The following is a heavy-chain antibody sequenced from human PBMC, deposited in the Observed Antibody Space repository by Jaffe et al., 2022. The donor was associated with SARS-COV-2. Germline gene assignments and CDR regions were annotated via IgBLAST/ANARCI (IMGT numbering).Heavy chain of an antibody. CDR1: GFTFSSYE. D-gene: IGHD3-22*01. J-gene: IGHJ4*02. V-gene: IGHV3-48*03. Sequence: EVQLVESGGGLVQPGGSLRLSCAASGFTFSSYEMNWVRQAPGKGLEWVSYISSSGSTIYYADSVKGRFTISRDNAKNSLYLQMNSLRAEDTAVYYCARSSSGYYYYFDYWGQGTLVTVSS. CDR2: ISSSGSTI. CDR3: ARSSSGYYYYFDY.